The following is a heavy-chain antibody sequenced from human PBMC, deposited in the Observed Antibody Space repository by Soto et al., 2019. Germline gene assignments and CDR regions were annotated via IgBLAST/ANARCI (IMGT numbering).Heavy chain of an antibody. CDR3: ARDPSYGMDV. V-gene: IGHV1-18*01. Sequence: GASVKVSCKASGYSFTNYGITWVRQAPGQGFEWMGWINAYNGNTKYSQKFQGRVTMTRDTSASTAYMELSSLRSEDTAVYYCARDPSYGMDVWGQGTTVTVSS. CDR2: INAYNGNT. J-gene: IGHJ6*02. CDR1: GYSFTNYG.